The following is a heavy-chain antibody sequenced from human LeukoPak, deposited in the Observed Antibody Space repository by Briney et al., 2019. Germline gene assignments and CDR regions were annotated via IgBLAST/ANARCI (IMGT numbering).Heavy chain of an antibody. V-gene: IGHV3-53*04. D-gene: IGHD1-26*01. CDR2: IYSGGST. CDR1: GFTVSSNY. CDR3: ARGEWEHGYFDL. J-gene: IGHJ2*01. Sequence: GGSLRLSCAASGFTVSSNYMSWVRQASGKGLEWVSVIYSGGSTYYADSVKGRFTISRHNSKNTLYPQMNSLRAEDTAVYYCARGEWEHGYFDLRGRGTLVTVSS.